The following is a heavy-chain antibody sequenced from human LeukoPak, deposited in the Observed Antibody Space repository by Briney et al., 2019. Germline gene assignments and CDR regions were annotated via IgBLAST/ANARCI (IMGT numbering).Heavy chain of an antibody. CDR3: ARDDDDCGDLDY. CDR2: INPNSGGT. Sequence: ASVKVSCKASGYAFTGYYMHWVRQAPGQGLEWMGWINPNSGGTNYAQKFQGRVTMTRDTSISTAYMELSRLRSDDTAVYYCARDDDDCGDLDYWGQGTLVTVSS. J-gene: IGHJ4*02. D-gene: IGHD4-17*01. CDR1: GYAFTGYY. V-gene: IGHV1-2*02.